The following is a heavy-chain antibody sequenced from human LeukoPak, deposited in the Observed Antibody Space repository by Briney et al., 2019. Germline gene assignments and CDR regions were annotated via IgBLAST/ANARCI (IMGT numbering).Heavy chain of an antibody. CDR1: GFTVSSNY. V-gene: IGHV3-53*01. D-gene: IGHD3-22*01. Sequence: QPGGSLRLSCAASGFTVSSNYMSWVRQAPGKGLEWVSVIYSGGSTYYADSVKGRFTISRDNAKNSLYLQMNSLRTEDTAVYYCARDTKLVAIDYRGQGTLVTVSS. CDR3: ARDTKLVAIDY. J-gene: IGHJ4*02. CDR2: IYSGGST.